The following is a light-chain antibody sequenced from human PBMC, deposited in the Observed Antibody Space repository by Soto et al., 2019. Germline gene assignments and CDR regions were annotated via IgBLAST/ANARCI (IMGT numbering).Light chain of an antibody. CDR3: CSYASSTFYV. Sequence: QSALTQPASVSGSPGQSITISCTGTSSTVGGFNVVSWYQQHPGKAPKVIIYEGIKRPSGVSNRFSGSNSGSTASLTISGLQAEDEADYYCCSYASSTFYVFGTGTKVTVL. CDR1: SSTVGGFNV. V-gene: IGLV2-14*02. J-gene: IGLJ1*01. CDR2: EGI.